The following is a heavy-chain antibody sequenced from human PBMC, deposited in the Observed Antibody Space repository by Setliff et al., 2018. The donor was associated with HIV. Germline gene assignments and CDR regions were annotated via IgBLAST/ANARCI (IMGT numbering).Heavy chain of an antibody. CDR2: INHSGST. D-gene: IGHD3-3*01. Sequence: PSETLSLTCAVSGGSFSVYYWSWIRQPPGKGLEWIGEINHSGSTNYNPSLKSRITISVDTSKDQFSLKLSSVTADDTAVYYCARGRVESFWSDLIPSDYWGQGTLVTVS. CDR1: GGSFSVYY. CDR3: ARGRVESFWSDLIPSDY. V-gene: IGHV4-34*01. J-gene: IGHJ4*02.